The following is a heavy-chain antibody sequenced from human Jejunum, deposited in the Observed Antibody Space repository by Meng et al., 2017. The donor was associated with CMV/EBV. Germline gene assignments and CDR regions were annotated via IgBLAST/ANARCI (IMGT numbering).Heavy chain of an antibody. CDR3: ARGDYYDSSGLDY. V-gene: IGHV7-4-1*02. J-gene: IGHJ4*02. Sequence: GQLLPYGDDFKKPGASVKVYCKSSGYTYTRYPMNWVRKAPGQGLEWMGWISTNTGNPTYAQGFTGRFVFSVDTSVSTAYLQISSLKAEDTAVYYCARGDYYDSSGLDYWGQGTLVTVSS. CDR1: GYTYTRYP. CDR2: ISTNTGNP. D-gene: IGHD3-22*01.